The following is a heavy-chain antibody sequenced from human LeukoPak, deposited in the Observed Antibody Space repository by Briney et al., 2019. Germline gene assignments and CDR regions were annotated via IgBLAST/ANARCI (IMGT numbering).Heavy chain of an antibody. J-gene: IGHJ5*02. CDR2: INPNSGGT. V-gene: IGHV1-2*02. Sequence: ASVKVSCKASGYTFTGYYMHRVRQAPGQGLEWTGWINPNSGGTNYAQKFQGRVTMTRDTSISTAYMELSRLRSDDTAVYYCARDLGTSEIFDPWGQGTLVTVSS. CDR1: GYTFTGYY. CDR3: ARDLGTSEIFDP. D-gene: IGHD5-24*01.